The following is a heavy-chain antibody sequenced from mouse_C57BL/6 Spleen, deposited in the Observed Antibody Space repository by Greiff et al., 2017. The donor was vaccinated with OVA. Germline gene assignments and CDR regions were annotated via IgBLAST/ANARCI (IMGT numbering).Heavy chain of an antibody. CDR2: ISSGSSTI. J-gene: IGHJ2*01. D-gene: IGHD3-1*01. CDR1: GFTFSDYG. V-gene: IGHV5-17*01. Sequence: EVKLVESGGGLVKPGGSLKLSCAASGFTFSDYGMHWVRQAPEKGLEWVAYISSGSSTIYYADTVKGRFTISRDNAKNTLFLQMTSLRSEDTAMYYCARWGLTDYFDYWGQGTTLTVSS. CDR3: ARWGLTDYFDY.